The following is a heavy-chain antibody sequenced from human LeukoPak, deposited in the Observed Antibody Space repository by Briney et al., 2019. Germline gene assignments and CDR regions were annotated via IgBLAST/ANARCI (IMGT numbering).Heavy chain of an antibody. Sequence: LSLTCAVSGGSISSSNWWSWVRQAPGKGLEWVAVISYDGSNKYYADSVKGRFTISRDNSKNTLYLQMNSLRAEDTAVYYCARDSNRRIAGPFDYWGQGTLVTVSS. CDR1: GGSISSSN. CDR3: ARDSNRRIAGPFDY. J-gene: IGHJ4*02. D-gene: IGHD6-13*01. V-gene: IGHV3-30-3*01. CDR2: ISYDGSNK.